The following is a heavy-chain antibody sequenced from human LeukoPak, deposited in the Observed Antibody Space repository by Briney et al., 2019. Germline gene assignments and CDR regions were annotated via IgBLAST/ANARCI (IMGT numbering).Heavy chain of an antibody. CDR2: ISGTSSYI. CDR3: ARRAMVRGVNNWFDP. D-gene: IGHD3-10*01. CDR1: GFTFSTYN. V-gene: IGHV3-21*01. Sequence: GGSLRLSCAASGFTFSTYNMNWVRQAPGKGLEWVSSISGTSSYIYYADSVKGRFTISRDNAKNSLYLQMNSLRAEDTAVYYCARRAMVRGVNNWFDPWGQGTLVTVSS. J-gene: IGHJ5*02.